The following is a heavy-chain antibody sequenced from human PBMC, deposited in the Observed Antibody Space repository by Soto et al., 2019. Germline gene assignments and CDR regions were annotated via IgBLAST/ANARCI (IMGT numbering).Heavy chain of an antibody. CDR2: IYKSATT. D-gene: IGHD7-27*01. J-gene: IGHJ5*01. CDR3: ARGRYCLTGRCFPNWFDS. V-gene: IGHV4-30-4*01. CDR1: GDSISNLDYF. Sequence: SETLSLTCSVSGDSISNLDYFWAWIRQPPGQALEYIGYIYKSATTYYNPSFESRVAISVDTSKSQFSLNVNSVTAADTAVYFCARGRYCLTGRCFPNWFDSWGQGAPVTVSS.